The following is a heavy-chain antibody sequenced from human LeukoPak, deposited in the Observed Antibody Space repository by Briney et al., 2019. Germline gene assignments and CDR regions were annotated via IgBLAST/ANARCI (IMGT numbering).Heavy chain of an antibody. CDR3: ARGVRGGTVVWFGELSYFDY. D-gene: IGHD3-10*01. J-gene: IGHJ4*02. CDR2: INNDGSNT. CDR1: GFTFTSYW. Sequence: PGGSLRLSCAASGFTFTSYWMHWVRQVPGKGLVWVSRINNDGSNTIYADSVKGRFTISRDNAKNSLYLQMNSLRVEDTAVYYCARGVRGGTVVWFGELSYFDYWGQGTLVTVSS. V-gene: IGHV3-74*01.